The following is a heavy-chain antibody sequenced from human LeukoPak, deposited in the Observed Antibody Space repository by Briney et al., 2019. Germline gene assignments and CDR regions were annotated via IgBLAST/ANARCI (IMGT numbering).Heavy chain of an antibody. CDR2: ISYDGSNK. CDR3: ANQDDSGYYFDY. Sequence: PGGSLRLSCAASGFTFSSYGMHWVRQAPGKGLEWVAVISYDGSNKYYADSVKGRLTISRDNSKNTLYLQMNSLRAEDTAVYYCANQDDSGYYFDYWGQGTLVTVSS. J-gene: IGHJ4*02. CDR1: GFTFSSYG. V-gene: IGHV3-30*18. D-gene: IGHD5-12*01.